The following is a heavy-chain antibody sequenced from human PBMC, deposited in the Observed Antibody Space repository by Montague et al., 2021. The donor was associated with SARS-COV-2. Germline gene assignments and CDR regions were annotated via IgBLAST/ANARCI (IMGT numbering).Heavy chain of an antibody. Sequence: LSLSCAASGFIFSSYEMNWVRQAPGKGLEWISYISSSGGGSTKHYTDSVKGRFTISRDNAKNSLYLQMNSLRVEDTAIYYCARDRDWDDWCGLDVWGQGTTVTVSS. CDR2: ISSSGGGSTK. V-gene: IGHV3-48*03. CDR1: GFIFSSYE. D-gene: IGHD2-21*01. CDR3: ARDRDWDDWCGLDV. J-gene: IGHJ6*02.